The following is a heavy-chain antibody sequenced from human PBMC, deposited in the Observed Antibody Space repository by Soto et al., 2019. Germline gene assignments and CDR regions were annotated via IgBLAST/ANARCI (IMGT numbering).Heavy chain of an antibody. D-gene: IGHD2-2*01. CDR3: ARGALIVVVPAANEGWFDP. V-gene: IGHV1-69*13. CDR1: GGTFSSYA. J-gene: IGHJ5*02. CDR2: IIPIFGTA. Sequence: SVKVSCKASGGTFSSYAISWVRQAPGQGLEWMGGIIPIFGTANYAQKFQGRVTITADESTSTAYMELSSLRSEGTAVYYCARGALIVVVPAANEGWFDPWGQGTLVTVSS.